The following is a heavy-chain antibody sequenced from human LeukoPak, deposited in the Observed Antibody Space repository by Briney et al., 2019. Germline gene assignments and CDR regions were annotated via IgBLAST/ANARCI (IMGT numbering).Heavy chain of an antibody. Sequence: GASVKVSCKASGGTFSSYAISWVRQAPGQGLEWMGGIIPIFGTANYAQKFQGRVTITADESTSTAYMELSSLRSEDTAVYYCARVRGGWYLSDAFDIWGQGTMVTVSS. J-gene: IGHJ3*02. CDR2: IIPIFGTA. V-gene: IGHV1-69*13. D-gene: IGHD6-19*01. CDR3: ARVRGGWYLSDAFDI. CDR1: GGTFSSYA.